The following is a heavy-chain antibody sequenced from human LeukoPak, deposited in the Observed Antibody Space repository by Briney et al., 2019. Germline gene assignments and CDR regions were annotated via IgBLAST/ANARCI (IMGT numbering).Heavy chain of an antibody. J-gene: IGHJ5*02. D-gene: IGHD6-6*01. V-gene: IGHV3-66*01. CDR2: IYSGGST. CDR3: AKDHGQLVLFP. CDR1: GFTVSSNY. Sequence: GGSLRLSCAASGFTVSSNYMSWVRQAPGKGLEWVSVIYSGGSTYYADSVKGRFTISRDNSKNTLYLQMNSLRAEDTAVYYCAKDHGQLVLFPWGQGTLVTVSS.